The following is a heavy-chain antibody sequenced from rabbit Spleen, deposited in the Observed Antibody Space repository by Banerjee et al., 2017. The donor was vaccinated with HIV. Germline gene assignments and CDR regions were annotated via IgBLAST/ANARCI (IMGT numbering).Heavy chain of an antibody. J-gene: IGHJ3*01. CDR3: ARARDTYDDVGDYARLDL. Sequence: QEQLEESGGGLVKPEGSLTLTCKASGVSFNDKDVMCWVRQAPGKGLEWITCINMVTGKSVYASWAKGRFIMSRTSSTKVTLQMTSLTAADTATYFCARARDTYDDVGDYARLDLWGQGTLVTVS. CDR2: INMVTGKS. CDR1: GVSFNDKDV. V-gene: IGHV1S45*01. D-gene: IGHD2-1*01.